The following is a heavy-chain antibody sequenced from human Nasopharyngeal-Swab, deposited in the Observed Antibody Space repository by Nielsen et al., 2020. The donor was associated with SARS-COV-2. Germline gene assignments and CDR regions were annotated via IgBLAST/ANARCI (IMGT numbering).Heavy chain of an antibody. V-gene: IGHV3-21*01. Sequence: GGSLRLSCAASGFTFSSYSMNWVRQAPGKGLEWVSSISSSSSYMYYADSVKGRFTISRDNAKNSLYLQMNSLRAEDTAVYYCAREGLDIVGATTDAFDIWGQGTMVTVSS. CDR2: ISSSSSYM. CDR3: AREGLDIVGATTDAFDI. J-gene: IGHJ3*02. D-gene: IGHD1-26*01. CDR1: GFTFSSYS.